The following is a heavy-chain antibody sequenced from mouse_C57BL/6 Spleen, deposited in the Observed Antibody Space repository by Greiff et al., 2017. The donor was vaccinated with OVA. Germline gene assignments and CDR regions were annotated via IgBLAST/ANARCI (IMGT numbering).Heavy chain of an antibody. V-gene: IGHV1-22*01. CDR3: ARDRTYYGNWFAY. CDR1: GYTFTDYN. D-gene: IGHD2-10*01. CDR2: INPNNGGT. Sequence: EVQLVESGPELVKPGASVKMSCKASGYTFTDYNMHWVKQSHGKSLEWIGYINPNNGGTSYNQTFKGKATLTVNKSSSTAYMELRSLTSEDSAVYYCARDRTYYGNWFAYWGQGTLVTVSA. J-gene: IGHJ3*01.